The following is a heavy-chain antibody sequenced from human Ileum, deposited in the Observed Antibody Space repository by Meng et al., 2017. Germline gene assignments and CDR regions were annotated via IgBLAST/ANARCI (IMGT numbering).Heavy chain of an antibody. CDR2: INHSGST. D-gene: IGHD3-16*01. J-gene: IGHJ4*02. CDR3: ARGGGRYGPDFDY. V-gene: IGHV4-34*01. CDR1: GGSLSGYY. Sequence: HVKRQQWGAGLLKPSVTLSLACAVYGGSLSGYYWSWIRQPPGKGLEWIGEINHSGSTNYNPSLKSRVTISVDTSKNQFSLKLSSVTAADTAVYYWARGGGRYGPDFDYWGQGTLVTVSS.